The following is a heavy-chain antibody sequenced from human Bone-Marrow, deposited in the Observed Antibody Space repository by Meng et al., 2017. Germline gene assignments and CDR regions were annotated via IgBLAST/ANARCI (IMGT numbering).Heavy chain of an antibody. J-gene: IGHJ6*02. Sequence: GESLKISCAASGFTFSSYVIHWVRQAPGNGLEYVTGISSNGCSKYYANSVKGRFSISRDNSKNTVHLQMGSLGAEDMAVYHCSRGGMDVWGQGTTVTVSS. V-gene: IGHV3-64*01. CDR3: SRGGMDV. CDR2: ISSNGCSK. CDR1: GFTFSSYV.